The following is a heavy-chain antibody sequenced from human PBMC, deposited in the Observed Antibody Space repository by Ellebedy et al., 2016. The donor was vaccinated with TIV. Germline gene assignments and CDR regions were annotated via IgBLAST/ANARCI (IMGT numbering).Heavy chain of an antibody. V-gene: IGHV4-59*01. CDR1: GGSISSYY. J-gene: IGHJ4*02. D-gene: IGHD2/OR15-2a*01. Sequence: SETLSLXCTVSGGSISSYYWSWIRQPPGKGLECIGYMSYSGSTNYNPSLKSRVTISVDTSKNQFSLKLTSVTAADTAVYYCARGGRILPYDYWGQGALATVSS. CDR2: MSYSGST. CDR3: ARGGRILPYDY.